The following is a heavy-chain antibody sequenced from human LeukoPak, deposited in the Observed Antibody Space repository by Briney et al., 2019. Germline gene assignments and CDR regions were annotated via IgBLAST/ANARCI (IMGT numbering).Heavy chain of an antibody. CDR1: GSTFSSYA. D-gene: IGHD3-22*01. CDR3: ARAGANYYDSGGYYKRPWFDP. V-gene: IGHV1-69*05. Sequence: SVKAFCKASGSTFSSYAISWVRQAPGQGLEWMAEIMPIFGTANYAQKFQGRVTITTDESTSTAYMELSSLRSEDTAGYYCARAGANYYDSGGYYKRPWFDPWVQGTLVTVSS. J-gene: IGHJ5*02. CDR2: IMPIFGTA.